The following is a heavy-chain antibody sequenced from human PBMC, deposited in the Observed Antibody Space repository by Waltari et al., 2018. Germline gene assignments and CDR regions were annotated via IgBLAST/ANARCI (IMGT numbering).Heavy chain of an antibody. J-gene: IGHJ6*02. V-gene: IGHV3-23*01. CDR2: ISGSGGST. Sequence: EVQLLESGGGLVQPGGSLRLSCAASGFTFSSYAMSWVRPAPGKGLEWVSAISGSGGSTYYADSVKGRFTISRDNSKNTLYLQMNSLRAEDTAVYYCAKSSAPYSGYDPFLRTYGMDVWGQGTTVTVSS. D-gene: IGHD5-12*01. CDR1: GFTFSSYA. CDR3: AKSSAPYSGYDPFLRTYGMDV.